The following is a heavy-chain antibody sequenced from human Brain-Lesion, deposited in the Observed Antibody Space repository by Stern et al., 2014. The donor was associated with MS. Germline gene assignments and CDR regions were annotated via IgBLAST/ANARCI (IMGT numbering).Heavy chain of an antibody. J-gene: IGHJ5*02. Sequence: VHLVESGPGLVKPSETLSLTCTVAGGSVSSTSYAWAWIRQPPGKGLEWIGPIYYSGNTYYSPSLKSRLTISLDTSKNQFSLQLRSVTAADTAVYYCAGEEDIRYCSGGSCTGNWFDPWGQGTLVTVSS. D-gene: IGHD2-15*01. V-gene: IGHV4-39*01. CDR3: AGEEDIRYCSGGSCTGNWFDP. CDR2: IYYSGNT. CDR1: GGSVSSTSYA.